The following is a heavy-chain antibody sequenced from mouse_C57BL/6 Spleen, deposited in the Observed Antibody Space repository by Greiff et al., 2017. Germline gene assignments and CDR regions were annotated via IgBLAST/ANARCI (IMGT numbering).Heavy chain of an antibody. CDR2: ISSGGDYI. CDR1: GFTFSRYA. V-gene: IGHV5-9-1*02. J-gene: IGHJ2*01. CDR3: TSEDYGSSFDY. Sequence: EVKVVESGAGLVKPGGSLTLSCAASGFTFSRYAMSWVRQTPEKRLEWVAYISSGGDYIYYADTVKGRFTISRDNARNTLYLQMSSLKSEDTAMDYCTSEDYGSSFDYWGQGTPLTVSS. D-gene: IGHD1-1*01.